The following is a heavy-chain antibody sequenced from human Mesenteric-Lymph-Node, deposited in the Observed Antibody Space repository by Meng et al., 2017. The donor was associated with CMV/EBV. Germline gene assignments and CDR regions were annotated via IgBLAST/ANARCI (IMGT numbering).Heavy chain of an antibody. J-gene: IGHJ4*02. V-gene: IGHV4-34*01. CDR1: GGSFSGYY. D-gene: IGHD4-23*01. Sequence: VRLQQGGSGLLSPSETLSLTCAVYGGSFSGYYWSWIRQPPGKGLEWIGEINHSGSTNYNPSLKSRVTISVDTSKNQFSLKLSSVTAADTAVYYCARHQRWLKSEGGFNYWGQGTLVTVSS. CDR2: INHSGST. CDR3: ARHQRWLKSEGGFNY.